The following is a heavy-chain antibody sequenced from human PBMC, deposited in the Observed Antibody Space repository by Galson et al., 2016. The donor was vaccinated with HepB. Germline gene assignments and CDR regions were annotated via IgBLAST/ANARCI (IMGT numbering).Heavy chain of an antibody. J-gene: IGHJ4*02. CDR2: MSNSGGT. Sequence: LRLSCAASGFTFSNYAMSWIRQPPGKGLEWIGQMSNSGGTNYNPSLNSRVTMSVDTSNNQFSLKLSDVSTADTAVYYCATYRVGEGGRGDWGQGTLVTVSS. D-gene: IGHD3-3*01. CDR1: GFTFSNYA. V-gene: IGHV4-59*01. CDR3: ATYRVGEGGRGD.